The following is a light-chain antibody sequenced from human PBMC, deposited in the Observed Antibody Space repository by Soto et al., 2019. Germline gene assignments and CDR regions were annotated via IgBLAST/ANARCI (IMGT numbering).Light chain of an antibody. CDR1: QSLVHRDGNTH. J-gene: IGKJ2*01. V-gene: IGKV2-24*01. Sequence: DIVMTQTPLSSPVTLGQPASISCRSSQSLVHRDGNTHLSWFQQRPGQPPRLLIYKISNRLSGVPDRFSGSGAGTDFTLKISRVEVEDVGVYYCMQALQFPYTFGQGTQLEIK. CDR2: KIS. CDR3: MQALQFPYT.